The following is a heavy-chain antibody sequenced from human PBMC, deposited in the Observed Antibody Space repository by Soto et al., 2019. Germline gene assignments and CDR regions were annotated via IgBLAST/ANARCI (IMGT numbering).Heavy chain of an antibody. Sequence: KPSETLSLTCAVYGGSFSGYYWSWIRQPPGKGLEWIGEINHSGSTNYNPSLKSRVTISVDTSKNQYSLKLSSVTAADTAVYYCARGVEMATITYWGQGTLVTVSS. CDR1: GGSFSGYY. J-gene: IGHJ4*02. CDR3: ARGVEMATITY. CDR2: INHSGST. V-gene: IGHV4-34*01. D-gene: IGHD5-12*01.